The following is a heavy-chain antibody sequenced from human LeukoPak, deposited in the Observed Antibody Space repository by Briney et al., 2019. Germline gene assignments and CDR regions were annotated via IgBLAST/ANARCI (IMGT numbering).Heavy chain of an antibody. CDR2: ISSRSTNI. D-gene: IGHD6-19*01. J-gene: IGHJ5*02. CDR1: GFTFSAYS. Sequence: GGSLRLSCAASGFTFSAYSMNWVRQAPGKGLEWVSSISSRSTNIYYADSVKGRFTISRDNAKNSLYLQMNSLRGEDTAVYYCARDLGIGVAAWGQGTLVTVSS. V-gene: IGHV3-21*01. CDR3: ARDLGIGVAA.